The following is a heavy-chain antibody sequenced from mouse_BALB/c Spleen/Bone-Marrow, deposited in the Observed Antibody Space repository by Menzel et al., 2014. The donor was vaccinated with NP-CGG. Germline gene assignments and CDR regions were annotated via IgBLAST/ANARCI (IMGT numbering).Heavy chain of an antibody. V-gene: IGHV1-84*02. CDR2: IYPGGGNT. CDR3: ARSGYYDYVFPY. CDR1: GYTFTDYY. Sequence: QVQLKESGPELVKPGASVKISCKASGYTFTDYYLSWVLQKPGQGLEWIGWIYPGGGNTYYNEKFKGRATLTVDTSSSTAYMQLSSLTSEDTAVYFCARSGYYDYVFPYWGQGTLVTVSA. D-gene: IGHD2-4*01. J-gene: IGHJ3*01.